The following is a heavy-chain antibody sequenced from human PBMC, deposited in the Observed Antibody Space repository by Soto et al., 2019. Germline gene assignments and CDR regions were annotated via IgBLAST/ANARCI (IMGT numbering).Heavy chain of an antibody. Sequence: PGGSLRLSCAASGFTFSSYWMHWVRQAPGKGLVWVSRINSDGSSTSYADSVKGRFTISRDNAKKTLYLQMNSLRAEDTAVYYCARDSLDDFWSGYSPFDYWGQGTLVTVSS. V-gene: IGHV3-74*01. CDR1: GFTFSSYW. D-gene: IGHD3-3*01. J-gene: IGHJ4*02. CDR3: ARDSLDDFWSGYSPFDY. CDR2: INSDGSST.